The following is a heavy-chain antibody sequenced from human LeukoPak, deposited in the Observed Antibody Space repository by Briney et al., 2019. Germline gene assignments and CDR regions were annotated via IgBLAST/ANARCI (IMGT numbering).Heavy chain of an antibody. CDR3: AKDGGGYGDSFDY. CDR1: GFTFSSYG. Sequence: PGGSLRPSCAASGFTFSSYGMHWVRQAPGKGLEWVAFIRYDGSNKYYADSVKGRFTISRDNSKNTLYLQMNSLRAEDTAVYYCAKDGGGYGDSFDYWGQGTLVTVSS. D-gene: IGHD5-12*01. V-gene: IGHV3-30*02. CDR2: IRYDGSNK. J-gene: IGHJ4*02.